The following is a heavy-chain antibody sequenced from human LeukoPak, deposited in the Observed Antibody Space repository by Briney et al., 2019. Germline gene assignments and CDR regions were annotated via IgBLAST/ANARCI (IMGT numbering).Heavy chain of an antibody. CDR3: ASLRRGYSYGPPYYYYGMDV. V-gene: IGHV4-34*01. CDR1: GGSFSGYY. CDR2: INHSGST. Sequence: SETLSLTCAVYGGSFSGYYWSWIRQPPGKGLEWIGEINHSGSTNYNPSLKSRVTISVDTSKNQFSLKLSSVTAADTAVYYCASLRRGYSYGPPYYYYGMDVWGQGTTVTVSS. D-gene: IGHD5-18*01. J-gene: IGHJ6*02.